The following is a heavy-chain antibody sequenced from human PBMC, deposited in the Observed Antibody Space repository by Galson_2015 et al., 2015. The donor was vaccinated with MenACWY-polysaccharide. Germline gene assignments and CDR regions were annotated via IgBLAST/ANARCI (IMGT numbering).Heavy chain of an antibody. J-gene: IGHJ4*02. CDR2: VSSGSGTK. CDR1: GFTFSTYT. D-gene: IGHD2-15*01. Sequence: SLRLSCAASGFTFSTYTMTWVRQAPGKGLEWVSSVSSGSGTKYYAESVKGRFTITRDNAQSSLYLQLNSLSVEDTAVYYWALVSCSSRTFDSWGQGTLVTVSS. CDR3: ALVSCSSRTFDS. V-gene: IGHV3-48*01.